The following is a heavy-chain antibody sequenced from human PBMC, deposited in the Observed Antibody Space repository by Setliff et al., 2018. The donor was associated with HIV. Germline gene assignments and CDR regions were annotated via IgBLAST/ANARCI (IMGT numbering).Heavy chain of an antibody. Sequence: ASVKVSCKTSGYTFTSYDINWVRQATGQGLEWMGWMNPNSGNRGYAQKFQGRVTISRNTSISTAYMELSGLRSEDTAVYYCARGRGRYYDTRSYLDYWGQGTLVTVSS. CDR1: GYTFTSYD. CDR3: ARGRGRYYDTRSYLDY. V-gene: IGHV1-8*03. CDR2: MNPNSGNR. J-gene: IGHJ4*02. D-gene: IGHD3-22*01.